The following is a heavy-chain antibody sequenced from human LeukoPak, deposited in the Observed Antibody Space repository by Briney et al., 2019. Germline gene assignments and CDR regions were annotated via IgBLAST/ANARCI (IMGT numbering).Heavy chain of an antibody. CDR3: ARSPRTFTTSYFDY. CDR1: GFTFSSYW. J-gene: IGHJ4*02. CDR2: ISSSSSTI. V-gene: IGHV3-48*02. Sequence: PGGSLRLSCAASGFTFSSYWMNWARQAPGKGLEWVSYISSSSSTIYYADSVKGRFTISRDNAKNSLYLQMNSLRDEDTAVYYCARSPRTFTTSYFDYWGQGTLVAVSS. D-gene: IGHD3-22*01.